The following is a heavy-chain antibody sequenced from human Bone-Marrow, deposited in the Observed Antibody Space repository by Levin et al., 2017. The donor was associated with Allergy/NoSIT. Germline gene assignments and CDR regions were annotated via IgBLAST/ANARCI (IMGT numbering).Heavy chain of an antibody. Sequence: GGSLRLSCAASGFNFKTYAIHWVRQAPGKELEWVAVISYDGTKKYYTDSVKGRFTISRDNFRNTLFLQMNSLKIEDSAIYYCAGDRGSSWELYYFDYWGHGTLVTVSS. J-gene: IGHJ4*01. CDR1: GFNFKTYA. D-gene: IGHD6-13*01. CDR3: AGDRGSSWELYYFDY. CDR2: ISYDGTKK. V-gene: IGHV3-30*04.